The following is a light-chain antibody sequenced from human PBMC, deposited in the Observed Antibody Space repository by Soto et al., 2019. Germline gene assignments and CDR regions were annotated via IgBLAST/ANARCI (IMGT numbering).Light chain of an antibody. Sequence: QPVLTQPASVSGSPGQSITISCTGTSSDVGGHNYVSWYQQHPGKAPKLMIYEVSNRPSGVSNRFSGSKSGNTASLTISGLQAEDEADYYCSSYTSNNVVFGGGTKLTVL. CDR2: EVS. CDR3: SSYTSNNVV. CDR1: SSDVGGHNY. J-gene: IGLJ2*01. V-gene: IGLV2-14*01.